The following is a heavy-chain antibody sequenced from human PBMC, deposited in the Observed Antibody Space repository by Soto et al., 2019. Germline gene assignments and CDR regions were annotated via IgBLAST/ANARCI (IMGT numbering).Heavy chain of an antibody. CDR1: GYIFTNYW. CDR2: IYPDDSDT. Sequence: GESLKISCKASGYIFTNYWIGWGRQMPGKGLELMGSIYPDDSDTRYSPSFQGQVTISADKSISTAYLQWSSLKASDTAIYYCASPFDTSGWYDYWGQGTLVTVSS. V-gene: IGHV5-51*01. CDR3: ASPFDTSGWYDY. D-gene: IGHD6-19*01. J-gene: IGHJ4*02.